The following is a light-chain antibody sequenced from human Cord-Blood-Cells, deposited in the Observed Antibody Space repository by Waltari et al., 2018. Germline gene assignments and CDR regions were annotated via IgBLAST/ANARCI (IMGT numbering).Light chain of an antibody. CDR3: CSYAGSSTYV. J-gene: IGLJ1*01. CDR1: SSDVGSYNL. V-gene: IGLV2-23*01. CDR2: EGS. Sequence: SALTQPASVSGSPGQSITISCTGTSSDVGSYNLVSWYQQHPGKAPKRRIYEGSKRPSGVSNRFSGSKSGNTASLTISGLQAEDEADYYCCSYAGSSTYVFGTGTKVTVL.